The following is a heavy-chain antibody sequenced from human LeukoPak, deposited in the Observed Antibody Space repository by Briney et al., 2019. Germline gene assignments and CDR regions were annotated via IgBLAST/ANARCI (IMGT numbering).Heavy chain of an antibody. Sequence: GGSLRLSCAASGFTVSSNYINWVRQAPGKGLEWVSITYAGGPTYYADSVKGRFTVSRDSSENTLYLQTDSRRAEDTAIYYSTRDRRYYAAASHPGADGMDVWGQGTTVTVSS. J-gene: IGHJ6*02. D-gene: IGHD3-10*01. V-gene: IGHV3-53*01. CDR2: TYAGGPT. CDR3: TRDRRYYAAASHPGADGMDV. CDR1: GFTVSSNY.